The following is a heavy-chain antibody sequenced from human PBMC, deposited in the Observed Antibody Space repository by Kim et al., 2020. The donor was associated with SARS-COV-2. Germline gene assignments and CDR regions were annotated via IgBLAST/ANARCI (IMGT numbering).Heavy chain of an antibody. CDR3: NYGMDV. V-gene: IGHV3-30*01. J-gene: IGHJ6*02. CDR2: YDGSKR. Sequence: YDGSKRYYADSVKGRFTISRDNSKNTLYLQMNSLRAEDTAVYYCNYGMDVWGQGTTVTVSS.